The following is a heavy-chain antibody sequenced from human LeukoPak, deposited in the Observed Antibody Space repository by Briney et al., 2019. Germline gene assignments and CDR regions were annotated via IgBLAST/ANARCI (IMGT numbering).Heavy chain of an antibody. D-gene: IGHD3-16*02. V-gene: IGHV1-8*01. J-gene: IGHJ4*02. Sequence: ASVKVSCKASGYTFTSYDTNWVRQATGQGLEWMGWMNPNSGNTGYAQKFQGRVTMTRNTSISTAYMELSSLRSEDTAVYYCARKPRRPYDYVWGSYRYNPTYYFDYWGQGTPVTVSS. CDR1: GYTFTSYD. CDR2: MNPNSGNT. CDR3: ARKPRRPYDYVWGSYRYNPTYYFDY.